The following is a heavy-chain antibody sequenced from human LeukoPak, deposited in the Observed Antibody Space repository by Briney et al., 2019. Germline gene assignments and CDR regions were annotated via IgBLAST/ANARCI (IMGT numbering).Heavy chain of an antibody. V-gene: IGHV3-7*01. CDR2: IKEDGSET. J-gene: IGHJ4*02. D-gene: IGHD6-13*01. Sequence: GGSLRLSCAASRFIFSNSWMSWVRQAPGKGLEWVANIKEDGSETRYVASVKGRFTISRDNAKSSLYLQMNSLGAEDTAVYYCARGRWVFDSWGQGTLVTVSS. CDR1: RFIFSNSW. CDR3: ARGRWVFDS.